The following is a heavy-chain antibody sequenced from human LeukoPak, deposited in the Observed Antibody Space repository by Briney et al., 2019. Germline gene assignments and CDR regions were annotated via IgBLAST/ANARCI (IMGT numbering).Heavy chain of an antibody. Sequence: LPGGSLRLSCAASGFTFSSYEMNWVRQAPGKGLEWVSYISSSGSTIYYADSVKGRFTISRDNAKNSLYLQMNSLRAEDTAVYYCARWSSSQTYFDYWGQGTLVTVSS. D-gene: IGHD6-13*01. CDR1: GFTFSSYE. V-gene: IGHV3-48*03. J-gene: IGHJ4*02. CDR2: ISSSGSTI. CDR3: ARWSSSQTYFDY.